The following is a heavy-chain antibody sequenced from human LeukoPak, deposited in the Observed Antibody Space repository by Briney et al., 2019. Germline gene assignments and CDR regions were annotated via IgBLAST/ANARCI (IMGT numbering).Heavy chain of an antibody. D-gene: IGHD5-12*01. Sequence: ASVKVSCKASGYTFTSYGISWVRQAPGQGLEWMGWISAYNGNTNYAQKLQGRVTMTTDTSTSTAYMELRSLRSDDTAVYYCAGEVTPGWLRPRYYYYGMDVWGQGTTVTVSS. J-gene: IGHJ6*02. CDR3: AGEVTPGWLRPRYYYYGMDV. CDR2: ISAYNGNT. CDR1: GYTFTSYG. V-gene: IGHV1-18*01.